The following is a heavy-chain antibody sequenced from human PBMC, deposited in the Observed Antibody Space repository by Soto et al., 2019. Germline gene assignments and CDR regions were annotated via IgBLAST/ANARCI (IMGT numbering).Heavy chain of an antibody. Sequence: SVKVSCKASGYTFASYGISWVRQAPGQGLEWMGWISAYNGNTNYAQKLQGRVTMTTDTSTSTAYMELRSLRSDDTAVYYCARVTPYSGSYYHYYWGQGTLVTVSS. V-gene: IGHV1-18*04. CDR3: ARVTPYSGSYYHYY. J-gene: IGHJ4*02. CDR2: ISAYNGNT. D-gene: IGHD1-26*01. CDR1: GYTFASYG.